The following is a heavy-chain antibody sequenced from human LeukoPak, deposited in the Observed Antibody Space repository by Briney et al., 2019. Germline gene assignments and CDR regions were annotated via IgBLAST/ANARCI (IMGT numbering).Heavy chain of an antibody. Sequence: ASVKVSCKASGGTFSSYTISWVRQAPGQGLEWMGRIIPILGIANYAQKFQGRVTITADKSTSTAYMELSGLRSEDTAVYYCARGRITIFDGDYLYYYYGMDVWGQGTTVTVSS. CDR3: ARGRITIFDGDYLYYYYGMDV. J-gene: IGHJ6*02. D-gene: IGHD3-3*01. CDR1: GGTFSSYT. V-gene: IGHV1-69*02. CDR2: IIPILGIA.